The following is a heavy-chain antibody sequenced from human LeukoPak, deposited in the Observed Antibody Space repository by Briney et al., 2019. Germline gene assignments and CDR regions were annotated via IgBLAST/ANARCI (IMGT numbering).Heavy chain of an antibody. D-gene: IGHD6-13*01. CDR1: GYTFTSYD. CDR2: MNPNSGNT. V-gene: IGHV1-8*01. Sequence: ASVKVSCKASGYTFTSYDINWVRQATGQGLEWMGWMNPNSGNTGYAQKFQGRVTMTRNTSISTAYMELSSLRSEDTAVYYCARGDSSSWTGYYYYYYGMDVWGQGTTVTVSS. CDR3: ARGDSSSWTGYYYYYYGMDV. J-gene: IGHJ6*02.